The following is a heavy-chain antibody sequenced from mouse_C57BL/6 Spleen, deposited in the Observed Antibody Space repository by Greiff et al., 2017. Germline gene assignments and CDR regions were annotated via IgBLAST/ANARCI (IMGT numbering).Heavy chain of an antibody. D-gene: IGHD1-1*01. CDR1: GYTFTSYS. CDR2: IDPSDSYT. Sequence: QVQLQQPGAELVKPGASVTLSCKASGYTFTSYSLQWVQQRPGQGLEWIGEIDPSDSYTTYNQNFKGHATFTVDTTSSTAYMQLSRLTSEDSAVYYCARRTGYGSNHYYARDYWGQGTSVTGSS. J-gene: IGHJ4*01. CDR3: ARRTGYGSNHYYARDY. V-gene: IGHV1-50*01.